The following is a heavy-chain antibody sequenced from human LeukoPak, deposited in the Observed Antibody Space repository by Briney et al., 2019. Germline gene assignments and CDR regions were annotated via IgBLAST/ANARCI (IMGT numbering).Heavy chain of an antibody. CDR1: GGSISSSRYY. CDR3: ARRPKSAAGRFDP. Sequence: SETLSLTCTVSGGSISSSRYYWGWIRQPPGKGLEWIGSIYYSGSTYYNPSLKSRVTISVDTSKNQFSLKLSSVTAADTAVFYCARRPKSAAGRFDPWGQGTLVTVSS. V-gene: IGHV4-39*01. J-gene: IGHJ5*02. D-gene: IGHD6-13*01. CDR2: IYYSGST.